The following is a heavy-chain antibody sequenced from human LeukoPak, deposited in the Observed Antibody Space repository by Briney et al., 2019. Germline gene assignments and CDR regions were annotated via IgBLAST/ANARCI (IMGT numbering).Heavy chain of an antibody. CDR3: AKDWELGWLPVYYYYMDV. Sequence: GGSLRLSCAASGFTFSSYGMHWVRQAPGKGLEWLAFIRYDGSNKYYADSVKGRFTISRDNSKNTLYLQMNSLRAEDTAVYYCAKDWELGWLPVYYYYMDVWGKGTTVTVSS. CDR1: GFTFSSYG. J-gene: IGHJ6*03. D-gene: IGHD1-26*01. V-gene: IGHV3-30*02. CDR2: IRYDGSNK.